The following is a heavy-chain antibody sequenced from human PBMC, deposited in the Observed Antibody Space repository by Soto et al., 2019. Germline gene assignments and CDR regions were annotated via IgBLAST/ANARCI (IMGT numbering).Heavy chain of an antibody. D-gene: IGHD3-22*01. CDR1: GFTFSDYY. CDR3: ARQKAWTGEWLSLYAPGMDV. CDR2: ISSSDRTI. Sequence: QVQLVESGGGLVKPGGSLRLSCAASGFTFSDYYMSWIRQAPGKGLEWVSYISSSDRTIYYADSVKGRFTISRDNAKNSLYLQMNSLRAEDTAVYYCARQKAWTGEWLSLYAPGMDVWGQGTTVTVSS. V-gene: IGHV3-11*01. J-gene: IGHJ6*02.